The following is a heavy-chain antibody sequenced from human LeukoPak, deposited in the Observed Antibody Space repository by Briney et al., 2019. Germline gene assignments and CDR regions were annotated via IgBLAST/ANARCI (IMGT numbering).Heavy chain of an antibody. Sequence: GGSLRLSCAASGFTFSSYSMNWVRQAPGKGLEWVSFISRSSSDIYYADSMKGRFTISRDNAKNSLYLQMNSLRAEDTAVYYCARDLSYDILTNTYGEYYFDYWGQGTLVTVSS. D-gene: IGHD3-9*01. V-gene: IGHV3-21*01. J-gene: IGHJ4*02. CDR2: ISRSSSDI. CDR3: ARDLSYDILTNTYGEYYFDY. CDR1: GFTFSSYS.